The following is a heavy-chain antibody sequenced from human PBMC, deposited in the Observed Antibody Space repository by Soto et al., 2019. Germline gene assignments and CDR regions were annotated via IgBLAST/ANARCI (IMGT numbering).Heavy chain of an antibody. J-gene: IGHJ4*02. Sequence: GASVKVSCKASGGTFSSYAISWVRQAPGQGLEWMGGIIPIFGTANYAQKFQGRVTITADESTSTAYMELSSLRSEDTAVYYCARENEQWVAADNWGQGXLVTVYS. V-gene: IGHV1-69*13. CDR1: GGTFSSYA. CDR3: ARENEQWVAADN. CDR2: IIPIFGTA. D-gene: IGHD6-19*01.